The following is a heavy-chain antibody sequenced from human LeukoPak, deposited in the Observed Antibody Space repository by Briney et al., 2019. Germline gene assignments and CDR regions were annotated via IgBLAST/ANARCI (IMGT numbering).Heavy chain of an antibody. CDR2: ISAYNGNT. D-gene: IGHD1-1*01. Sequence: ASVKVSCKASGYTFTSYGISWVRQAPGQGLEWMGWISAYNGNTNYAQKLQGRVTMTTDTSTSTAYMELRSLRSDDTAVYYCARGLWRLRDSEAFDIWGQGTMVTVSS. V-gene: IGHV1-18*01. J-gene: IGHJ3*02. CDR3: ARGLWRLRDSEAFDI. CDR1: GYTFTSYG.